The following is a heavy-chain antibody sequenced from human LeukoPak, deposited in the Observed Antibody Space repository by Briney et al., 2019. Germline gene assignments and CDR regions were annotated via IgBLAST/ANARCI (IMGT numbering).Heavy chain of an antibody. CDR1: GFSFSTYA. CDR2: IKKTGSET. CDR3: AREDGYCSGGNCYSYFDS. D-gene: IGHD2-15*01. Sequence: GGSLRLSCAASGFSFSTYAMNWIRQAPGKGLEWVAYIKKTGSETYYVDSVKGRFTITRDNTRNSPFLQMYSLRAEDTAVYFCAREDGYCSGGNCYSYFDSWGQGTLVTVSS. J-gene: IGHJ4*02. V-gene: IGHV3-7*01.